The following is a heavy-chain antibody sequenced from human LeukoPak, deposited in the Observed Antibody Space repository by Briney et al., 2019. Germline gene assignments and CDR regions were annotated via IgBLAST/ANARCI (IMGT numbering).Heavy chain of an antibody. V-gene: IGHV4-59*01. CDR1: GDSISYYY. D-gene: IGHD3-16*01. Sequence: SETLSLTCTVSGDSISYYYWTWIRQPPGKGLEWIGYIHNIGSTYYNPSLKSRVTISVDTSKNQFSLKLTSVTAADTAVYYCARGSSAYPYHFDYWGQGTQVTVSS. J-gene: IGHJ4*02. CDR3: ARGSSAYPYHFDY. CDR2: IHNIGST.